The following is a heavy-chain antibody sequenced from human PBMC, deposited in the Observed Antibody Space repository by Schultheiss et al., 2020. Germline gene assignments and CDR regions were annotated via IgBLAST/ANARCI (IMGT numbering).Heavy chain of an antibody. Sequence: SETLSLTCTVSGGSISSGGYYWSWIRQHPGKGLEWIGYIYYSGSTKYNPSLKSRVTISVDTSKNQFSLKLSSVTAADTAVYYCAVRLGVVTVQSPSGLRYWGQGTLVTVSS. D-gene: IGHD2-21*02. CDR3: AVRLGVVTVQSPSGLRY. CDR2: IYYSGST. V-gene: IGHV4-61*08. CDR1: GGSISSGGYY. J-gene: IGHJ4*02.